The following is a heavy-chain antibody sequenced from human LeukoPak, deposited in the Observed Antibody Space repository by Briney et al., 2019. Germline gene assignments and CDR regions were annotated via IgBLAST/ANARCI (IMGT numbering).Heavy chain of an antibody. CDR2: ISGTDSST. CDR1: GFTFSSYA. Sequence: GGSLRLSCAASGFTFSSYAMSWVRQAPGKGLEWVSTISGTDSSTYYAGSVKGRFTISRDNSKNTLYLQMNSLRAEDTAVYYCGTHAGRTGSDDWGQGTLVTVSS. D-gene: IGHD3/OR15-3a*01. V-gene: IGHV3-23*01. J-gene: IGHJ4*02. CDR3: GTHAGRTGSDD.